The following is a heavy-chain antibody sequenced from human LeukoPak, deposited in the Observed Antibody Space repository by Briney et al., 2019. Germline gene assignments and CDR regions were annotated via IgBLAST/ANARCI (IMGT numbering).Heavy chain of an antibody. D-gene: IGHD2-21*01. J-gene: IGHJ3*02. Sequence: PGGSLRLSCAASGFTFTTYAMSWVRQAPGKGLEWVSSISGSGGSTYYADSVKGRFTISRDNPKNTLSLQMNNLRADDTALYYCAKGVPRYEGGAWIDAFDIWGQGTMVTVSS. CDR2: ISGSGGST. CDR1: GFTFTTYA. V-gene: IGHV3-23*01. CDR3: AKGVPRYEGGAWIDAFDI.